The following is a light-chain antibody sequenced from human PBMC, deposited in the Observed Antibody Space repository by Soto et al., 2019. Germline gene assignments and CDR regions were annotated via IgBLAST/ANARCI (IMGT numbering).Light chain of an antibody. J-gene: IGLJ2*01. Sequence: QSALTQPASVSGSPGQSITISCTGSSSDVGGNKYVSWYQQHPGKAPKLMIYDVTNRPSGVSNRFSGSKSGNTASLTISGLQADDEADYYCSSYTSTFTLVFGGGTKLTVL. V-gene: IGLV2-14*01. CDR2: DVT. CDR3: SSYTSTFTLV. CDR1: SSDVGGNKY.